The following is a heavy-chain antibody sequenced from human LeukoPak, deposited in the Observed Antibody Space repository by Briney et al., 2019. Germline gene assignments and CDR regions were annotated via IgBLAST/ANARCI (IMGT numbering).Heavy chain of an antibody. V-gene: IGHV3-48*03. D-gene: IGHD4-17*01. J-gene: IGHJ4*02. CDR2: ISSSGSTI. Sequence: PGGSLRLSCAASGFTFSSYEMNWVRQAPGKGLEWVSYISSSGSTIYYADSVKGRFTISRDNAKNSLYLQMNSLRAEDTAVYYCARCKNDYGDYVFDYWGQGTLVTVSS. CDR3: ARCKNDYGDYVFDY. CDR1: GFTFSSYE.